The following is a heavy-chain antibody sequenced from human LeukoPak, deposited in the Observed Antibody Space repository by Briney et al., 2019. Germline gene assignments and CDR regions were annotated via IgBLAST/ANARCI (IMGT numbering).Heavy chain of an antibody. CDR2: IWNDGRNT. CDR1: GFTISSHG. CDR3: ARDRGSRWFGPIDY. D-gene: IGHD6-13*01. V-gene: IGHV3-33*01. J-gene: IGHJ4*02. Sequence: GGSLRLSCAASGFTISSHGMHWVRQAPGKGLEWVAVIWNDGRNTYHADSVKGRFTISRDNSKNTLYLQMNSLRAEDTAVYYCARDRGSRWFGPIDYWGQGTLVTVSS.